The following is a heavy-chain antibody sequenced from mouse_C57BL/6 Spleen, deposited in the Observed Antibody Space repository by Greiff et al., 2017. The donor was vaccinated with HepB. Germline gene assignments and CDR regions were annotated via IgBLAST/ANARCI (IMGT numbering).Heavy chain of an antibody. CDR3: AREGYYGSSYGAMDY. CDR2: IHPNSGST. J-gene: IGHJ4*01. CDR1: GYTFTSYW. Sequence: VQLQQPGAELVKPGASVKLSCKASGYTFTSYWMHWVKQRPGQGLEWIGMIHPNSGSTNYNEKFKSKATLTVDKSSSTAYMQLSSLTSEESAVYYCAREGYYGSSYGAMDYWGQGTSVTVSS. V-gene: IGHV1-64*01. D-gene: IGHD1-1*01.